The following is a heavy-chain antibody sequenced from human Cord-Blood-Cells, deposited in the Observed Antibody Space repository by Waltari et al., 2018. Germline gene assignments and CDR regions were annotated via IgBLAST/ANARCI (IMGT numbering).Heavy chain of an antibody. CDR3: ARVGSWSRGDY. D-gene: IGHD6-13*01. J-gene: IGHJ4*02. Sequence: QVQLVQSGAEVKKPGASVKVSCKASGRPFRSYATSWRRQAPGQGLEWMGGIIPIFGTANYAQKFQGRVTITADESTSTAYMELSSLRSEDTAVYYCARVGSWSRGDYWGQGTLVTVSS. CDR1: GRPFRSYA. V-gene: IGHV1-69*01. CDR2: IIPIFGTA.